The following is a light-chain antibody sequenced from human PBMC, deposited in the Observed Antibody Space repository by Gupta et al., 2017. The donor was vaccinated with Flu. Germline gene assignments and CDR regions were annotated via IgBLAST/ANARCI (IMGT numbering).Light chain of an antibody. CDR1: QNINTY. CDR2: AAS. V-gene: IGKV1-39*01. CDR3: LQNYSRPTKT. J-gene: IGKJ4*01. Sequence: SSLSALVGDRVIITCPTSQNINTYLHWYQQKPGKAPNLLIYAASSLQSGIPARFSGSGSGTDFTLTISSLEPEDFATYFCLQNYSRPTKTFGGGTRVEIK.